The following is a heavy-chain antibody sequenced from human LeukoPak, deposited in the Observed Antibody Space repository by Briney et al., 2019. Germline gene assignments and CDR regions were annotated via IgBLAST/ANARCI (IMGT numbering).Heavy chain of an antibody. CDR1: GGTFSSYA. D-gene: IGHD5-12*01. Sequence: SVKVSCKASGGTFSSYAISWVRQAPGQGLEWMGGIIPIFGTANYAQKFQGRVTITADESTSTAYMELSSLRSEDTDVYYCARNRYSGYEGGADFDYWGQGTLVTVSS. J-gene: IGHJ4*02. CDR2: IIPIFGTA. CDR3: ARNRYSGYEGGADFDY. V-gene: IGHV1-69*01.